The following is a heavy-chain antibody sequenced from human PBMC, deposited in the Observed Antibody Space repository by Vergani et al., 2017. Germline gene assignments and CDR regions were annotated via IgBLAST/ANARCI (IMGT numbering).Heavy chain of an antibody. J-gene: IGHJ4*02. CDR3: ERVGAFDY. CDR2: IITILGTA. V-gene: IGHV1-69*06. D-gene: IGHD1-26*01. Sequence: QVQLVQSGAEVKKPRASVKVSCKASGGTFCSYAISWVRQAPGQGLVWMGGIITILGTANYAQKFEGRITITADKYTITAYMELSSLRSEDTAVYYCERVGAFDYWGQGALVTVSS. CDR1: GGTFCSYA.